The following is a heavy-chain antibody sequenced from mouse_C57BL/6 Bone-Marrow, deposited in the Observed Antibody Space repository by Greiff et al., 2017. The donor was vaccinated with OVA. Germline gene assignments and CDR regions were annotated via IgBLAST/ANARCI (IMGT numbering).Heavy chain of an antibody. CDR2: ISNLAYSI. D-gene: IGHD1-1*01. J-gene: IGHJ1*03. V-gene: IGHV5-15*01. Sequence: EVQLVESGGGLVQPGGSLKLSCAASGFTFSDYGMAWVRQAPRKGPEWVAFISNLAYSIYYADTVTGRFTISRENAKNTLYLEMSSLRSEDTAMYYCARSDYYGSSEWYFDVWGTGTTVTVSS. CDR3: ARSDYYGSSEWYFDV. CDR1: GFTFSDYG.